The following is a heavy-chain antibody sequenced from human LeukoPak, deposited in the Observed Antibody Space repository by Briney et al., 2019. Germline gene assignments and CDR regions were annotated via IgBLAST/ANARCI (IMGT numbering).Heavy chain of an antibody. D-gene: IGHD3-16*02. V-gene: IGHV1-2*02. Sequence: ASVKVSCKASGYTFTDNYMHWVRQAPGQGLEGMGWINPNSGGTKYALQFQGRVTMARDTSISTAYLELSRLRSDGTAVYYCARDRGSYRFDPWGQGTLVTVSS. CDR2: INPNSGGT. CDR3: ARDRGSYRFDP. J-gene: IGHJ5*02. CDR1: GYTFTDNY.